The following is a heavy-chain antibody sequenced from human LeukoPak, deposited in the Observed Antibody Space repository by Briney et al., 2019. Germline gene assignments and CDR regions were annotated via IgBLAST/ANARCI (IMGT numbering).Heavy chain of an antibody. CDR1: GFSFSSYG. D-gene: IGHD6-13*01. Sequence: PGGSLRLPCAASGFSFSSYGMLWVRQAPGKGLEWVSGISGSGSTTYYADSVKGRFTISRDNSKNTLYLQMNSLRAEDTAVYYCAKLTAADTEPGYWGQGTLVTVSS. V-gene: IGHV3-23*01. J-gene: IGHJ4*02. CDR2: ISGSGSTT. CDR3: AKLTAADTEPGY.